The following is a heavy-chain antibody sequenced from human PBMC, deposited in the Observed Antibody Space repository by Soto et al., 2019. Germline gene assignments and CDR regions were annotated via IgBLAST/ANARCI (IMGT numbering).Heavy chain of an antibody. D-gene: IGHD4-17*01. V-gene: IGHV1-69*13. CDR1: GGTFSSYA. CDR3: ARGLRVSGDAFDI. CDR2: TIPIFGTA. J-gene: IGHJ3*02. Sequence: SVKVSCKASGGTFSSYAISWVRQAPGQGLEWMGGTIPIFGTANYAQKFQGRVTITADESTSTAYMELSSLRSEGTAVYYCARGLRVSGDAFDIWGQGTMVTVSS.